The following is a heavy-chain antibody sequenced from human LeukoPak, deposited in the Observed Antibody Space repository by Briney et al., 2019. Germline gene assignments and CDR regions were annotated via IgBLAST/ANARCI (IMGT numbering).Heavy chain of an antibody. CDR1: GFSLGNYA. CDR3: AKATTVVTLDNAFDL. D-gene: IGHD4-23*01. Sequence: GGSLRLSCAASGFSLGNYAMSWVRQAPGKGLEWVSVISGSGLVTFYADSVQGRFTISRDGSKTLYFLQMNSLRGEDTAVYYCAKATTVVTLDNAFDLWGPGTLVIVSS. V-gene: IGHV3-23*01. CDR2: ISGSGLVT. J-gene: IGHJ3*01.